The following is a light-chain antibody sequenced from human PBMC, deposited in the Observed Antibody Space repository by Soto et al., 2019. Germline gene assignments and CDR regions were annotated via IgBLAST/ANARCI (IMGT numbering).Light chain of an antibody. J-gene: IGKJ2*01. CDR2: KAS. V-gene: IGKV1-5*03. CDR1: QSISSW. Sequence: DIQMTQSPATLSASVGDRVTITCRASQSISSWLAWYQQKPGKAPKLLNYKASSLESGVPSRFSGSGSGTEFTLTISSLQPDDFATYYCQQYNHYYTFGQGTKLQIK. CDR3: QQYNHYYT.